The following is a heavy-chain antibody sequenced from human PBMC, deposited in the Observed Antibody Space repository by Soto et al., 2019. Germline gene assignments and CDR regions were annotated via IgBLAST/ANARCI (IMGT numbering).Heavy chain of an antibody. Sequence: GGSLRLSCAASGFTFSSYAMSWVRQAPGKGLEWVSAISGSGGSTYYADSVKGRFTISRDNSKNTLYLQMNSLRAEDTAVYYCAKAEGDYRVIYYYYGMDVWGQGTTVTVSS. D-gene: IGHD4-17*01. CDR1: GFTFSSYA. CDR2: ISGSGGST. V-gene: IGHV3-23*01. J-gene: IGHJ6*02. CDR3: AKAEGDYRVIYYYYGMDV.